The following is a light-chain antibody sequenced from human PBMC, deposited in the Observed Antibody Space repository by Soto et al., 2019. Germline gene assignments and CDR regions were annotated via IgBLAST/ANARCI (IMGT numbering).Light chain of an antibody. V-gene: IGLV2-8*01. CDR3: SSYAGSNNFV. CDR1: SSDVGGYNY. J-gene: IGLJ1*01. Sequence: QSVLTQPASVSGSPGQSISISCTGTSSDVGGYNYVSWYQQHPGKAPKLMIYEVSERPSGVPDRFSGSKSSNTASLTVSGLQAEDEADYYCSSYAGSNNFVFGTGTKVHRP. CDR2: EVS.